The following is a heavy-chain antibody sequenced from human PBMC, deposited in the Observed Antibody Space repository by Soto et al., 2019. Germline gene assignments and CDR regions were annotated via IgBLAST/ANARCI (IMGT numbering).Heavy chain of an antibody. J-gene: IGHJ6*02. CDR3: TKDTGYCSGGRCYSTPYYSYCYGMDA. CDR1: GFTFSSYG. D-gene: IGHD2-15*01. Sequence: QVQLVESGGGVVQPGRSLRLSCAASGFTFSSYGMHWVRQAPGKGLEWVAVISYDESDIYYSDSLKGRFTISRDNSKNTLYLQMSSLRPEDTAVYYCTKDTGYCSGGRCYSTPYYSYCYGMDAWGQGTTVTVSS. CDR2: ISYDESDI. V-gene: IGHV3-30*18.